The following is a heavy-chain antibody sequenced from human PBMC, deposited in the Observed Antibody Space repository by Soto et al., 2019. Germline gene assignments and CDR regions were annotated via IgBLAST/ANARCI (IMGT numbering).Heavy chain of an antibody. CDR3: ARGIGELYYYYGMDV. CDR1: GYTFTSYD. J-gene: IGHJ6*02. CDR2: MNPNSGNT. Sequence: ASVKVSCKASGYTFTSYDINWVRQATGQGLEWMGWMNPNSGNTGYAQKFQGRVTMTRNTSISTAYMELSSLRSEDTAVYYCARGIGELYYYYGMDVWGQGTTVTVSS. V-gene: IGHV1-8*01. D-gene: IGHD1-26*01.